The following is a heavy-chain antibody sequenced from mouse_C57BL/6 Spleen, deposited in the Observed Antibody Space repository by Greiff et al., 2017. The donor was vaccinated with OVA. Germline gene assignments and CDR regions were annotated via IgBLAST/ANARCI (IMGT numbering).Heavy chain of an antibody. D-gene: IGHD1-1*01. V-gene: IGHV1-39*01. CDR3: ARWGGSSLYYYARDY. CDR2: INPNYGTT. J-gene: IGHJ4*01. CDR1: GYSFTDYN. Sequence: VQLQQSGPELVKPGASVKISCKASGYSFTDYNMNWVKQSNGKSLEWIGVINPNYGTTSYNQKFKGKATLTVDQSSSTAYMQLNSLTYEDSAVYYCARWGGSSLYYYARDYWGQGTSVTVSS.